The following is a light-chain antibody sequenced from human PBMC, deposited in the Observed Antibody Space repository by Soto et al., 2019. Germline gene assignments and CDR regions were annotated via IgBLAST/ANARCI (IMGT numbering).Light chain of an antibody. J-gene: IGLJ1*01. CDR1: SSNIGGNS. CDR3: AVWDDSLHGLV. V-gene: IGLV1-44*01. CDR2: TNN. Sequence: QSVRTQPPSASGTPGQTVTISCSGSSSNIGGNSVSWCQQLPGTAPKLLIHTNNQRPSGVPDRFSGSKSGTSASLAITGLQPEDEADYYCAVWDDSLHGLVFGTGTKVTVL.